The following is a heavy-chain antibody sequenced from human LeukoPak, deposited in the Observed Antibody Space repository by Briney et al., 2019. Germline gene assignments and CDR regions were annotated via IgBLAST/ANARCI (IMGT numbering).Heavy chain of an antibody. Sequence: PGGSLRLSCAASGFTFSSYWMSWVRQAPGKGLEWVANIKQDGSEKYYVDSVKGRFTISGDNAKNSLYLQMNSLRAEDTAVYYCARVGRRRSDAFDIWGQGTMVTVSS. V-gene: IGHV3-7*03. CDR2: IKQDGSEK. CDR1: GFTFSSYW. CDR3: ARVGRRRSDAFDI. D-gene: IGHD4-17*01. J-gene: IGHJ3*02.